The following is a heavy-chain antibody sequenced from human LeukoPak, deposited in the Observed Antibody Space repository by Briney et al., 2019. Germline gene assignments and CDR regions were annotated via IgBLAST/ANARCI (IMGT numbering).Heavy chain of an antibody. J-gene: IGHJ5*02. CDR1: GFTFSSYA. V-gene: IGHV3-23*01. CDR3: AKDRLGYCSGGSCYLNWFDP. CDR2: ISGSGDST. Sequence: GGSLRLSCAASGFTFSSYAMSWVRQAPGKGLEWVSVISGSGDSTYYADSVKGRFTISRDNSKNTLYLQMNSLRVEDAAVYYCAKDRLGYCSGGSCYLNWFDPWVQGSMVSVCS. D-gene: IGHD2-15*01.